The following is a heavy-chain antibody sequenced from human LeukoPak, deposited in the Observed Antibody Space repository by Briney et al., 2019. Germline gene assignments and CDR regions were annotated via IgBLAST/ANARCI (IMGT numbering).Heavy chain of an antibody. J-gene: IGHJ3*02. CDR2: ISSSSSTI. Sequence: GGSLRLSCEVSGFHFSDYSMNWVRQAPGKGLEWVSYISSSSSTIYYADSVKGRFTISRDNAKSSLYLQMNSLRAEDTAVYYCASAGATLHAFDIWGQGTMVTVSS. CDR1: GFHFSDYS. CDR3: ASAGATLHAFDI. D-gene: IGHD1-26*01. V-gene: IGHV3-48*04.